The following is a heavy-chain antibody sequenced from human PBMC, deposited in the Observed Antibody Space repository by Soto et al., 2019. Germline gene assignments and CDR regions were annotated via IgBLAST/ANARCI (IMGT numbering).Heavy chain of an antibody. CDR2: MNPNTGNT. CDR3: ARVFSSWPIVAPRTYFMDV. CDR1: GFTFNSYD. J-gene: IGHJ6*03. Sequence: GASVKVSCKAFGFTFNSYDINWVRQAPGQGLEWMGWMNPNTGNTGYAQNFQGRIIMTRDTSITTAYMEESSLTSEDTAVYYCARVFSSWPIVAPRTYFMDVWGKGTTVTVSS. D-gene: IGHD2-15*01. V-gene: IGHV1-8*01.